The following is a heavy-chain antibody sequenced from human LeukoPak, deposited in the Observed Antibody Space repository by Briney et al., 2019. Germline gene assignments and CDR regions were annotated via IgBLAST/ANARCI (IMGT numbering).Heavy chain of an antibody. CDR3: TKAPRNSCTGAFCYPFDH. J-gene: IGHJ4*02. CDR1: GFTFSRYG. V-gene: IGHV3-30*04. CDR2: ISYDGSNK. Sequence: GGSLRLSCAASGFTFSRYGMHWVRQAPGKGLEWVTAISYDGSNKYYADSVKGRFTISRDNSKNTLYVQMNSLRVDDTAIYYFTKAPRNSCTGAFCYPFDHWGQRTVDTVSS. D-gene: IGHD2-8*02.